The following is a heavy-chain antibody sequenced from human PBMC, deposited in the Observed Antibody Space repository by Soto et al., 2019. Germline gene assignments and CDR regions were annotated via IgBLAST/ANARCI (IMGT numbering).Heavy chain of an antibody. CDR3: ARALSDYYYYYMDV. Sequence: SETLSLTCTVSGGSISSGGYYWSWIRQHPGKGLEWIGYIYYSGSTYYNPSLKSRVTISVDTSKNQFSLKLSSVTAADTAVYYCARALSDYYYYYMDVWGKGTTVTVSS. J-gene: IGHJ6*03. CDR2: IYYSGST. V-gene: IGHV4-31*03. CDR1: GGSISSGGYY.